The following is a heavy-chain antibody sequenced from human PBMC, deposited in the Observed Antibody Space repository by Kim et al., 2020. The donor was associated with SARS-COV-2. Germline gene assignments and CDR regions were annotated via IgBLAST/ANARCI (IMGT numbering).Heavy chain of an antibody. J-gene: IGHJ4*02. CDR1: GFPFSNAW. CDR2: IKTRSDGGTT. CDR3: TTPLLWFGDSYPNS. D-gene: IGHD3-10*01. V-gene: IGHV3-15*01. Sequence: GGSLRLSCAASGFPFSNAWMNWVRQVLGKGLEWVGRIKTRSDGGTTDYAAPVKGRFTISRDDSTNTLYLQMNSLKNEDTAVYYCTTPLLWFGDSYPNSWGQGTLVTVAS.